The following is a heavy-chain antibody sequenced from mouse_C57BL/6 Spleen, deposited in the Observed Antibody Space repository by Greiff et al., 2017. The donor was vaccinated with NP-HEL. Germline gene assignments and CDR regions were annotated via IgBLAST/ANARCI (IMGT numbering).Heavy chain of an antibody. D-gene: IGHD1-1*01. CDR1: GYSITSGYY. V-gene: IGHV3-6*01. Sequence: EVKLQESGPGLVKPSQSLSLTCSVTGYSITSGYYWNWIRQFPGNKLEWMGYISYDGSNNYNPSLKNRISITRDTSKNQFFLKLNSVTTEDTATYYCARGVLRSHYFDYWGQGTTLTVSS. J-gene: IGHJ2*01. CDR2: ISYDGSN. CDR3: ARGVLRSHYFDY.